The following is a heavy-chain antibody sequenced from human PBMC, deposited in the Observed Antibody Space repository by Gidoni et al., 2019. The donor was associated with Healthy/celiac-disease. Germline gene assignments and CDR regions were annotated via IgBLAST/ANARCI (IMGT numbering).Heavy chain of an antibody. J-gene: IGHJ6*02. CDR3: DRGTRSYYYYGMDV. CDR2: IYYSGST. Sequence: QAQLQESGPGLAKPSQPLSLTCTVSGGCISSGDYYWSWIRQHPGKGLEWIWYIYYSGSTYHNPSLKSQVTISVETSKYQFSLKLSSVTAADTAVYYCDRGTRSYYYYGMDVWGQGTTVTVSS. V-gene: IGHV4-30-4*01. CDR1: GGCISSGDYY. D-gene: IGHD4-17*01.